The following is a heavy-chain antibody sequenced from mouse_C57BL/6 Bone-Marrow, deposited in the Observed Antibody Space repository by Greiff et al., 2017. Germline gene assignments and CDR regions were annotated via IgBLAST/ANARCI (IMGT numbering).Heavy chain of an antibody. J-gene: IGHJ3*01. CDR1: GYTFTSYW. CDR2: IDPSDSYT. V-gene: IGHV1-50*01. CDR3: AREGLSGFAY. Sequence: VQLQQPGAELVKPGASVKLSCKASGYTFTSYWMQWVKQRPGQGLEWIGEIDPSDSYTNYNQKFKCKATLTVDTSSSTAYMQLSSLTSEDSAVYYCAREGLSGFAYWGQGTLVTVSA. D-gene: IGHD2-4*01.